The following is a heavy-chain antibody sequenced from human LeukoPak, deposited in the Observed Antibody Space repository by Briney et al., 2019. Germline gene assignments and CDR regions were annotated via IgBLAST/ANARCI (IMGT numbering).Heavy chain of an antibody. Sequence: PSETLSLTCTVSGGSISSSSYYWGWIRQPPGKGLEWIGSIYYSGSTYYNPSLKSRVTISVDTSKNQFSLKLSSVTAADTAVYYCARDRATAAPKEGNWGQGTLVTVSS. CDR2: IYYSGST. CDR3: ARDRATAAPKEGN. V-gene: IGHV4-39*07. D-gene: IGHD6-13*01. J-gene: IGHJ4*02. CDR1: GGSISSSSYY.